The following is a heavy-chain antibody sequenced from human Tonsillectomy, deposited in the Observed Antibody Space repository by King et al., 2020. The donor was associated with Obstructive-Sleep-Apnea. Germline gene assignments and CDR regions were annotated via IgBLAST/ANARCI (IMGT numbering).Heavy chain of an antibody. V-gene: IGHV3-30*18. CDR1: GFAFTRYG. CDR2: ISYDGRNK. D-gene: IGHD3-10*01. CDR3: AKDRGFGEKPTLFDY. Sequence: VQLVESGGGVVQPGRSLRLSCAASGFAFTRYGMHWVRQAPGKGLEWVAVISYDGRNKYYADSVKGRFTISRDNSKNTLSLHMNSLRLEDTAVYYCAKDRGFGEKPTLFDYWGQGTLVTVSS. J-gene: IGHJ4*02.